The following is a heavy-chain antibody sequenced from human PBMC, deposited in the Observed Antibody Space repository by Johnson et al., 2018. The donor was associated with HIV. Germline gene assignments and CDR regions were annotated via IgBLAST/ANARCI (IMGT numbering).Heavy chain of an antibody. CDR2: IRGKAYGGTT. CDR1: GFTFGDYA. CDR3: TRGLGVRGLQFLEWLLTAFDI. J-gene: IGHJ3*02. V-gene: IGHV3-49*04. D-gene: IGHD3-3*01. Sequence: VQLVESGGGLVQPGRSLRLSCTASGFTFGDYAMSWVRQAPGKGLEWVGFIRGKAYGGTTEYAASVKGRFTISRDDSKSIAYLQMNSLKTEDTAVYYCTRGLGVRGLQFLEWLLTAFDIWGQGTMVTVSS.